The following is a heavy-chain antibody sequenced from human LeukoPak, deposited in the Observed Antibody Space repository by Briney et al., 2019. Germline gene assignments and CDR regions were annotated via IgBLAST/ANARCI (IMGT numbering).Heavy chain of an antibody. CDR1: GGSISSHY. CDR3: ARWIAAAGKYGMDV. Sequence: TTSETLSLTCTVSGGSISSHYWSWIRQPPGKALEWIGYIYYSGSTNYNPSLKSRVTISIGTSKNQFSLKLTSVTAADTAVYYCARWIAAAGKYGMDVWGQGTTVTVSS. D-gene: IGHD6-13*01. CDR2: IYYSGST. J-gene: IGHJ6*02. V-gene: IGHV4-59*08.